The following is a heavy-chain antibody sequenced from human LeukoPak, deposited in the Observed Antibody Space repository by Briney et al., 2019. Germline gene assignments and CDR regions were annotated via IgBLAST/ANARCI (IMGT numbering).Heavy chain of an antibody. CDR3: AKGRLLGSSSTSCYPADY. V-gene: IGHV3-23*01. CDR1: GFTFSSYA. CDR2: ISGSGGST. Sequence: GGSLRLSCAASGFTFSSYAMSWVRQAPGKGLEWVSAISGSGGSTYYADSVKGRFTISRDNSKNTLYLQMNSLRAEDTAVYYCAKGRLLGSSSTSCYPADYWGQGTLVTVSS. D-gene: IGHD2-2*01. J-gene: IGHJ4*02.